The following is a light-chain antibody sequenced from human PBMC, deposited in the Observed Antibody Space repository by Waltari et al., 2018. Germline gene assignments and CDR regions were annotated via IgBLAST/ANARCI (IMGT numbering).Light chain of an antibody. CDR3: QQYNNWPPSIT. V-gene: IGKV3-15*01. Sequence: EILMTQSPATLSVSPGERVTLSCRASQGVSSNLAWYQQKSGQAPRLLIYGASTSATAVPARFSGSGSGTEFTLTISSLQSEDFAVYYCQQYNNWPPSITFGQGTRLEIK. CDR1: QGVSSN. J-gene: IGKJ5*01. CDR2: GAS.